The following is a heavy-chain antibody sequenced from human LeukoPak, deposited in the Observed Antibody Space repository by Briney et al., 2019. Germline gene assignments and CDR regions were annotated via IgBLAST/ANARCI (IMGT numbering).Heavy chain of an antibody. V-gene: IGHV4-30-4*08. CDR3: ARGSAVADHDAFDI. D-gene: IGHD6-19*01. J-gene: IGHJ3*02. CDR2: IYYSGST. Sequence: PSQTLSHTCTVSGGSISSGDYYWRSIRQPPGKGLEWIGYIYYSGSTYYNPSLKSRLTISVDTSKNQFSLKLSSVTAADTAVYYCARGSAVADHDAFDIWGQGTMVTVSS. CDR1: GGSISSGDYY.